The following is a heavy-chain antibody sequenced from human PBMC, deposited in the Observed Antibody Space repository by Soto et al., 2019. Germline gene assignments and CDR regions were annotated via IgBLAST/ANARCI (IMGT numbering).Heavy chain of an antibody. V-gene: IGHV4-39*01. CDR3: ANHLLLDGSSWYGGSYYYYGMDV. J-gene: IGHJ6*02. D-gene: IGHD6-13*01. Sequence: SETLSLTCTVSGGSISSSSYYWGWIRQPPGKGLEWIGSIYYSGSTYYNPSLKSRVTISVDTSKNQFSLKLGSVTAADTAVYYCANHLLLDGSSWYGGSYYYYGMDVWGQGTTVTVSS. CDR2: IYYSGST. CDR1: GGSISSSSYY.